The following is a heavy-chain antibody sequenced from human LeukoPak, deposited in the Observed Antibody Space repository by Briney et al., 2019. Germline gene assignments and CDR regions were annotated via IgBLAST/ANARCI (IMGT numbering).Heavy chain of an antibody. Sequence: GASVKVSCKASGYTFTNYDINWVRQATGQGLEWMGWMNPNNGNTGYAQKFQGRVTMTRYTSISTAYMELSSLRSEDTAVYYCTKGSNSGSYRDYWGQGTLVTVSS. CDR2: MNPNNGNT. CDR3: TKGSNSGSYRDY. D-gene: IGHD3-10*01. CDR1: GYTFTNYD. J-gene: IGHJ4*02. V-gene: IGHV1-8*01.